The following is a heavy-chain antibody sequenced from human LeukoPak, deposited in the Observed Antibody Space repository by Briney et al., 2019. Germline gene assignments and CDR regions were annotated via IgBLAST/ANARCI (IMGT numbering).Heavy chain of an antibody. J-gene: IGHJ4*02. V-gene: IGHV3-23*01. Sequence: GGSLRLSCAASGFIFSNYGMNWVRQAPGKGLEWVAAISASGSATSYADSVRGRFTISRDNAKNSLYLQMDSLRVEDTAVYYCAKGKRYPDYWGQGTLVTVSS. CDR2: ISASGSAT. CDR1: GFIFSNYG. CDR3: AKGKRYPDY. D-gene: IGHD1-1*01.